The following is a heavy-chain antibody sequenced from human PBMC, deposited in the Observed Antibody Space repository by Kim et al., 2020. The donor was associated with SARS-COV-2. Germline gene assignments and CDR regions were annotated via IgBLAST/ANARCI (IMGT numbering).Heavy chain of an antibody. CDR2: IYYSGST. J-gene: IGHJ5*02. Sequence: SETLSLTCTVSGGSISSYYWSWIRQPPGKGLEWIGYIYYSGSTNYNPSLKSRVTISVDTSKNQFSLKLSSVTAADTAVYYCARINYYGSGSYLDPFLRFDPWGQGTLVTVSS. CDR1: GGSISSYY. D-gene: IGHD3-10*01. CDR3: ARINYYGSGSYLDPFLRFDP. V-gene: IGHV4-59*01.